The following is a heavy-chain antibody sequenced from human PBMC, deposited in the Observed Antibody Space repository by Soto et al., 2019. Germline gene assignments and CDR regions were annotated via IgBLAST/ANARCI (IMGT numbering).Heavy chain of an antibody. D-gene: IGHD3-9*01. CDR1: GGSFSGYY. J-gene: IGHJ6*03. CDR2: INHSGST. CDR3: ARELRYLGGGGYYYYMDV. Sequence: SETLSLTCAVYGGSFSGYYWSWIRQPPGKGLEWIGEINHSGSTNYNPSLKSRVTISVDTSKNQFSLKLSSVTAADTAVYYCARELRYLGGGGYYYYMDVWGKGTTVTVSS. V-gene: IGHV4-34*01.